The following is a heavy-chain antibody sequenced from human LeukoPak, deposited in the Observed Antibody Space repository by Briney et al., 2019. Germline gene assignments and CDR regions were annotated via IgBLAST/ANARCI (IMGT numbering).Heavy chain of an antibody. CDR1: GFTFDDYA. CDR2: ISWNSGSI. V-gene: IGHV3-9*01. J-gene: IGHJ3*02. D-gene: IGHD3-22*01. CDR3: ARQNYYDSSGYYYDAFDI. Sequence: GGSLRLSCAASGFTFDDYAMHWVRQAPGKGLEWVSGISWNSGSIDYADSVNGRFTISRDNAKNTLYLQMNSLRAEDTAVYYCARQNYYDSSGYYYDAFDIWGQGTMVTVSS.